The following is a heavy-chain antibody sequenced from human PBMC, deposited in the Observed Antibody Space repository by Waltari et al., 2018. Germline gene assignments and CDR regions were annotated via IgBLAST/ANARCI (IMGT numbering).Heavy chain of an antibody. CDR3: ARDPKATAGFDY. J-gene: IGHJ4*02. CDR1: AGSISSSSYY. CDR2: IYYSGST. V-gene: IGHV4-39*07. Sequence: QLQLQESGPGLVKPSETLSLTCTVSAGSISSSSYYWGWIRQPPGKGLEWIGSIYYSGSTYYNPSLKSRVTISVDTSKNQFSLKLSSVTAADTAVYYCARDPKATAGFDYWGQGTLVTVSS.